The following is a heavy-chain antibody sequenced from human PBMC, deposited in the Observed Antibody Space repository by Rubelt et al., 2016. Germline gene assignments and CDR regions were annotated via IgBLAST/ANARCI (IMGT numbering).Heavy chain of an antibody. J-gene: IGHJ4*02. CDR3: ARSKQGPWYSGSYSF. CDR2: ISRSGGST. V-gene: IGHV3-23*01. D-gene: IGHD1-26*01. CDR1: GFTFSTYA. Sequence: GGGLVQPGGSLRLSCAASGFTFSTYAMTWVRQAPGKGLEWLSAISRSGGSTYYADSVKVRFTISRDNSENTLYLQMNSLRAEDTAVYYCARSKQGPWYSGSYSFWGQGTLVTVSS.